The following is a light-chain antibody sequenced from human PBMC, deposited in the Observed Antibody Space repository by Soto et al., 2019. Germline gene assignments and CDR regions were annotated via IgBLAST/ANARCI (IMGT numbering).Light chain of an antibody. CDR1: SSDVGAYNY. J-gene: IGLJ3*02. CDR2: EVS. Sequence: QSALPQPPSASGSPGQSVTISCTGTSSDVGAYNYVSWYQQYPGKAPKLMIYEVSKRPSGVPDRFSGSKSGKTASLTVSGLQPEDEADYYCTSYAGSNIWVFGGGTQLTVL. V-gene: IGLV2-8*01. CDR3: TSYAGSNIWV.